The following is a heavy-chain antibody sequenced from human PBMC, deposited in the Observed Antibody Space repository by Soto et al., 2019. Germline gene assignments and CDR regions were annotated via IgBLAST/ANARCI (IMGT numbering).Heavy chain of an antibody. CDR3: ARDPADTANGGGFDY. CDR1: GGSISSGGYY. Sequence: SETLCLTCTVSGGSISSGGYYWSWIRQHPGKGLEWIGYIYYSGSTYYNPSLKSRVTISVDTSKNQFSLKLSSVTAADTAVYYCARDPADTANGGGFDYWGQGTLVTVSS. CDR2: IYYSGST. V-gene: IGHV4-31*03. D-gene: IGHD3-16*01. J-gene: IGHJ4*02.